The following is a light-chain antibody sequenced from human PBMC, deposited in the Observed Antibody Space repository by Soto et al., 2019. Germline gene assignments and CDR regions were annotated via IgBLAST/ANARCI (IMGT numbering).Light chain of an antibody. CDR3: LLSYSGGYWV. J-gene: IGLJ3*02. CDR1: TGAVTSGLS. V-gene: IGLV7-46*01. CDR2: DIS. Sequence: QAVVTQEPSLTVSPGGTVTLTCGSSTGAVTSGLSPFWFQQKPGQAPRTLIYDISNKHSWTPARFSGSLLGGKAALTLSGAHPEDEAEYYCLLSYSGGYWVFGGGTQLTVL.